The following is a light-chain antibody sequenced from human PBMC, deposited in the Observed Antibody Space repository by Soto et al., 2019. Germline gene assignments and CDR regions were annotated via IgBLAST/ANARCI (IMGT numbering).Light chain of an antibody. CDR1: NIGSKS. CDR3: QVWDSSSDHPGV. CDR2: YDS. Sequence: SYELTQPPSVSVAPGKTARITCGGNNIGSKSVHWYQLKPGQAPVLVIYYDSDRPSGIPERFSGSNSGNTATLTISRVEAGDEADYYCQVWDSSSDHPGVFGGGTQLTVL. V-gene: IGLV3-21*04. J-gene: IGLJ2*01.